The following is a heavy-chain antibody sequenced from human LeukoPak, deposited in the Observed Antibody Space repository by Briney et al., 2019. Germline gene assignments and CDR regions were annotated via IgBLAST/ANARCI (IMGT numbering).Heavy chain of an antibody. J-gene: IGHJ4*02. CDR2: IYHSGST. Sequence: SETLSLTCTVSGYSISSGYYWGWIRQPPGKGLEWIGSIYHSGSTYYNPSLKSRVTISVDTSKNQFSLKLSSVTAADTAVYYCARTAADYYDSSGYYYVDYWGQGTLVTVSS. D-gene: IGHD3-22*01. V-gene: IGHV4-38-2*02. CDR1: GYSISSGYY. CDR3: ARTAADYYDSSGYYYVDY.